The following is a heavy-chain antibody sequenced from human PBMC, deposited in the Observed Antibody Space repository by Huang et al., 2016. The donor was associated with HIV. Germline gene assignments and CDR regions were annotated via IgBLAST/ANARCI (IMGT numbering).Heavy chain of an antibody. V-gene: IGHV4-59*12. CDR3: TRDPWGGYARWYFDH. J-gene: IGHJ2*01. CDR2: VHYTGTR. Sequence: QMHLQESGPRLVKPSETLSLTCTISGSFIGNYYWTWIRPAPGKALEYVACVHYTGTRLYNPSLRGRLSISLDTSKNQFSLRLTSVTAADTAVYCTRDPWGGYARWYFDHWGRGTLVTVSS. D-gene: IGHD2-21*01. CDR1: GSFIGNYY.